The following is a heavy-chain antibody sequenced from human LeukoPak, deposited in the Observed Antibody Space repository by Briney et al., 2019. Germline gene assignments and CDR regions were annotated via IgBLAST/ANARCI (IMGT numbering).Heavy chain of an antibody. CDR1: GYTFTGCY. CDR2: INPNSGGT. V-gene: IGHV1-2*02. J-gene: IGHJ6*03. D-gene: IGHD1-1*01. Sequence: ASVKVSCKASGYTFTGCYMHWVRQAPGQGLEWMGWINPNSGGTNYAQKFQGRVTMTRDTSISTAYMELSRLRSDDTAVYYCARVSSKTVRQDYYMDVWGKGTTVTVSS. CDR3: ARVSSKTVRQDYYMDV.